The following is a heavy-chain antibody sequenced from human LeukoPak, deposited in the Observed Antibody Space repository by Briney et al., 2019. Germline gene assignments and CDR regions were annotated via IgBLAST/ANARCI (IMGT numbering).Heavy chain of an antibody. CDR1: GGTFSSTT. CDR3: ARGWLAETTVVTPYNY. CDR2: ITPIFRTP. V-gene: IGHV1-69*13. D-gene: IGHD2-21*02. Sequence: GASVKVSCKASGGTFSSTTINWVRQAPGQGLEWMGAITPIFRTPNYAQKFQGRVTITAVESMSTAYMELSSLRSEDTAVYYCARGWLAETTVVTPYNYWGQGTLVTVSS. J-gene: IGHJ4*02.